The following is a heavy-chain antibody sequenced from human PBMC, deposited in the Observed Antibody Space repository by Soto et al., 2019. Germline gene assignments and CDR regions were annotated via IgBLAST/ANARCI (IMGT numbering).Heavy chain of an antibody. CDR1: GFTFSSYA. Sequence: SLRLSCAASGFTFSSYAMHWVRQAPGKGLEWVALISYDGTNKYYADSVKGRFTISRDNSKNTLYLQMNSLRAEDTAVYYCARDPYSNYDAFDIWGQGTMVTVSS. CDR3: ARDPYSNYDAFDI. V-gene: IGHV3-30-3*01. D-gene: IGHD4-4*01. J-gene: IGHJ3*02. CDR2: ISYDGTNK.